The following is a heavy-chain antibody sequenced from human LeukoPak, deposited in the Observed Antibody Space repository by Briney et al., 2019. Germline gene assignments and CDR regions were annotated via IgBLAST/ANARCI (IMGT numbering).Heavy chain of an antibody. Sequence: GGSLRLSCAASGFTFSDYYMSWIRQAPGKGLEWVSYISSSGSTIYYADSVKGRFTISRGNAKNSLYLQMNSLRAEDTAVYYCARNIRADIVVVVAATPGYYYYGMDVWGQGTTVTVSS. CDR3: ARNIRADIVVVVAATPGYYYYGMDV. V-gene: IGHV3-11*01. J-gene: IGHJ6*02. CDR1: GFTFSDYY. CDR2: ISSSGSTI. D-gene: IGHD2-15*01.